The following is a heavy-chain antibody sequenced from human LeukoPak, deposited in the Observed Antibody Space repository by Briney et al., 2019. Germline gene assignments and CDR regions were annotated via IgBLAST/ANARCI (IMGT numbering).Heavy chain of an antibody. D-gene: IGHD6-13*01. CDR2: INWNGGNT. CDR1: GFTFDDYG. Sequence: GGSLRLSCAASGFTFDDYGMNWVRQAPGKGLEWVSSINWNGGNTNYADSVKGRFTISRDSAKNSLYLQMNSLRAEDAALYRCARGRDSSSWSYYFDYWGQGTLVTVSS. J-gene: IGHJ4*02. V-gene: IGHV3-20*01. CDR3: ARGRDSSSWSYYFDY.